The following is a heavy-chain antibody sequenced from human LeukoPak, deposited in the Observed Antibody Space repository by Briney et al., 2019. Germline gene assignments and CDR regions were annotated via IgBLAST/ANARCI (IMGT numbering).Heavy chain of an antibody. CDR3: ARLHYYYDSSGYRHLDWYFDL. CDR1: GGSISSYY. CDR2: NHYSGST. Sequence: KSSETLSLTCTVSGGSISSYYWSWIRQPPGKGLEWIGYNHYSGSTNYNPSLRSRVTILVDTSKNQFSLKLTSVTAADTAVYYCARLHYYYDSSGYRHLDWYFDLWGRGTLVTVSS. V-gene: IGHV4-59*01. J-gene: IGHJ2*01. D-gene: IGHD3-22*01.